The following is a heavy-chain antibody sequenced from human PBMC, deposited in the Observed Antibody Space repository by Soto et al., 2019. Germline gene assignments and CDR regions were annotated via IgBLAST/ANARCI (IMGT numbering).Heavy chain of an antibody. V-gene: IGHV3-9*01. CDR1: GFTFDDYA. CDR2: ISWNSGSI. J-gene: IGHJ4*02. D-gene: IGHD2-15*01. CDR3: AKQTPGGTVAAGSFDY. Sequence: EVQLVESGGGLVQPGRSLRLSCAASGFTFDDYAMHWVRQAPGKGLEWVSGISWNSGSIGYADSVKGRFTISRDNAKNSLYLKMNSLRAEDTALYYCAKQTPGGTVAAGSFDYWGQGTLVTVSS.